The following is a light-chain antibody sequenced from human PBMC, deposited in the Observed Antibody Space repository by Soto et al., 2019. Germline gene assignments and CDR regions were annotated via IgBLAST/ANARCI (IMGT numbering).Light chain of an antibody. CDR3: KQYNKCPFT. CDR1: PSVITN. Sequence: EIVMTQSPATLSVSPGERATLSCRASPSVITNFAWYQQKPGQAPRLLIYGASTRATGIPARFCGSGSGTEFTHTISSLPSEDFAVYYCKQYNKCPFTFGPATKVDIK. J-gene: IGKJ3*01. CDR2: GAS. V-gene: IGKV3-15*01.